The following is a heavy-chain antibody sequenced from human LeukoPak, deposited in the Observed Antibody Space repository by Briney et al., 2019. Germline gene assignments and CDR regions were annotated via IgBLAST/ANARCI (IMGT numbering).Heavy chain of an antibody. V-gene: IGHV3-7*01. CDR1: GFSFSNYW. D-gene: IGHD5-12*01. CDR3: ARGYGHSGYDLYDY. CDR2: MEHDGSEK. Sequence: GGSLRLSCAASGFSFSNYWMGWVRQAQGKGLEWVANMEHDGSEKYYGDSVEGRFTISRDNAKNSLDLQMNSLRAEDTAVYYCARGYGHSGYDLYDYWGQGTLVTVSS. J-gene: IGHJ4*02.